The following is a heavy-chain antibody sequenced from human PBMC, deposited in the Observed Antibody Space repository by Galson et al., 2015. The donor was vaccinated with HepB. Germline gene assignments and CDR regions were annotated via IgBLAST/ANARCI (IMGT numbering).Heavy chain of an antibody. CDR3: ARGQLWFGELLYVSHFDY. J-gene: IGHJ4*02. V-gene: IGHV3-21*01. CDR1: GFTFSSYS. D-gene: IGHD3-10*01. Sequence: SLRLSCAASGFTFSSYSMNWVRQAPGKGLEWVSSISSSSSYIYYADSVKGRFTISRDNAKNSLYLQMNSLRAEDTAVYYCARGQLWFGELLYVSHFDYWGQGTLVTVSS. CDR2: ISSSSSYI.